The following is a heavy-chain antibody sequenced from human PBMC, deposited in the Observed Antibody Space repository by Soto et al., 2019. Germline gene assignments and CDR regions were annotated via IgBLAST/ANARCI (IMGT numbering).Heavy chain of an antibody. V-gene: IGHV1-46*03. CDR2: IDPSGGAT. D-gene: IGHD2-21*02. CDR1: GYTFTSHY. Sequence: QVQLVQSGAEVKKPGASVMVSCRASGYTFTSHYMHWVRQAPGQGLEWMGMIDPSGGATTYAPKFRGSVTITRDTSTTTVYMELSSLRPEDTAVYSCSRGLWRWLFDYWGQGTLVTVSS. J-gene: IGHJ4*02. CDR3: SRGLWRWLFDY.